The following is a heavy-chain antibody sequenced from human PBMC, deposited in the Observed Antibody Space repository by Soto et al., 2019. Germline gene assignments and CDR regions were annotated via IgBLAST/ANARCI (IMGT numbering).Heavy chain of an antibody. CDR1: GSSISSGFF. J-gene: IGHJ5*02. Sequence: KSSETLSLTCTVFGSSISSGFFWGWIRQPPGKGLEWIGSIDHSGTTNYNPSLRSRVTISIDTSKNQFSLKLGSVTAADTAVYHCARGHAFFAPWGQRTLVTVSS. D-gene: IGHD3-3*02. V-gene: IGHV4-38-2*02. CDR3: ARGHAFFAP. CDR2: IDHSGTT.